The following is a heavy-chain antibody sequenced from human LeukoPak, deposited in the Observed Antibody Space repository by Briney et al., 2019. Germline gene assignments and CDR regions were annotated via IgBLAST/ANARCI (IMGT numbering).Heavy chain of an antibody. CDR1: GYSFTSYW. CDR2: IYPGDSDT. D-gene: IGHD4-17*01. Sequence: GESLQISCQGSGYSFTSYWIGWVRPMPGKGLEWMGIIYPGDSDTRYSPSFQGQVTISADKSISTAYLQWSSLKASDTAMYYCAITTVTTAGGAFDIWGQGTMVTVSS. CDR3: AITTVTTAGGAFDI. J-gene: IGHJ3*02. V-gene: IGHV5-51*01.